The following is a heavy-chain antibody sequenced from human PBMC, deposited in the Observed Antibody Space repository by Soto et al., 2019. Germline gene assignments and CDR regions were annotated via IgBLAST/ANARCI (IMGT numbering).Heavy chain of an antibody. J-gene: IGHJ6*02. D-gene: IGHD3-3*01. Sequence: ASVKVSCKASGYTFTSYDINWVRQATGQGLEWMGWMNPNSGNTGYAQKFQGRVTMTRNTSISTAYMELSSLRSEDTAVYYCARKMNYDFWSGYLDYYGMDVWGQGTTVTVSS. CDR1: GYTFTSYD. CDR3: ARKMNYDFWSGYLDYYGMDV. CDR2: MNPNSGNT. V-gene: IGHV1-8*01.